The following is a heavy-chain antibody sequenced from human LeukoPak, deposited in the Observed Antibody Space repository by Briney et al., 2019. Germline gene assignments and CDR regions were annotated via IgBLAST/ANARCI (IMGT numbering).Heavy chain of an antibody. CDR1: GFTFDDYA. V-gene: IGHV3-9*01. J-gene: IGHJ4*02. CDR2: ISWNSGSI. CDR3: AKAYYYDSSGYYFYFDY. D-gene: IGHD3-22*01. Sequence: PGGSLRLSCAASGFTFDDYAMHWVRQAPGKGLEWVSGISWNSGSIGYADSVKGRFTISRDNAKNSLYLQMNSLRAEDTALYYCAKAYYYDSSGYYFYFDYWGQGTLVTVSS.